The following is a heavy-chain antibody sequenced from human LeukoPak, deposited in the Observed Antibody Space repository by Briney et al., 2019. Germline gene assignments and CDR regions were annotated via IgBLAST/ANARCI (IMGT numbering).Heavy chain of an antibody. V-gene: IGHV4-59*01. CDR3: ARGGYYGSGSDDAFDI. CDR1: GGSISSYY. J-gene: IGHJ3*02. CDR2: IFYRGST. D-gene: IGHD3-10*01. Sequence: SETLSLTCTVSGGSISSYYWSWIRQPPGKRLEWIGYIFYRGSTNYNPSLKSRVAISEDTSRNQFSLNLSSVTAADTAVYYCARGGYYGSGSDDAFDIWGQGTMVTVSS.